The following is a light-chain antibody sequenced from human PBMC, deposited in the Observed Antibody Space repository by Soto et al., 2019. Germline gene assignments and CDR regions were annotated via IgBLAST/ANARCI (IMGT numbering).Light chain of an antibody. CDR1: QSISRY. CDR2: SAS. CDR3: QQSYNGPFT. J-gene: IGKJ3*01. V-gene: IGKV1-39*01. Sequence: EIQMTQSPSSLSASVGDSVTVTCRAGQSISRYLNWYQQRPGKAPKLLIYSASSLPTGVPSRFSGSGSGTDFTLTINSLEPEDFATYYCQQSYNGPFTFGPGTKVDI.